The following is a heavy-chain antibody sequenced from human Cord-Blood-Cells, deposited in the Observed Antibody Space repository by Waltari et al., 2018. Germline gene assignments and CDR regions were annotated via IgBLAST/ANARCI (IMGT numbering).Heavy chain of an antibody. V-gene: IGHV1-2*04. CDR3: ARDRGAFDI. Sequence: QVQLVQSGAEVKKPGASVKVSCKAPGYTFTCSYMHWVRQAPGQGLEWMGWINPNSGGTNYAQKFQCWVTMTRDTSISTAYMELSRLRSDDTAVYYCARDRGAFDIWGQGTMVTVSS. J-gene: IGHJ3*02. CDR2: INPNSGGT. D-gene: IGHD3-10*01. CDR1: GYTFTCSY.